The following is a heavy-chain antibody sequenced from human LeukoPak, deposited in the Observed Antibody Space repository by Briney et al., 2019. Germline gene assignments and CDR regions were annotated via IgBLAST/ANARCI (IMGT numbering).Heavy chain of an antibody. CDR1: GCTFSHYE. CDR2: ISSSGGTI. V-gene: IGHV3-48*03. CDR3: ARADVGPFDP. J-gene: IGHJ5*02. D-gene: IGHD3-10*02. Sequence: GGSLRLSCIGSGCTFSHYEMNWGRQAPGKGLGWVSYISSSGGTIYYADSVKGRFTISRDNAKNSLYLQVNSLRAEDTAVYYCARADVGPFDPWGQGTLVTVSS.